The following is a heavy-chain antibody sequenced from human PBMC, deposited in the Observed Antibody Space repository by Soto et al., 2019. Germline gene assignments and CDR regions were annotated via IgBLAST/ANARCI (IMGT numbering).Heavy chain of an antibody. CDR2: INIYNGDT. J-gene: IGHJ4*02. V-gene: IGHV1-18*04. D-gene: IGHD1-26*01. CDR3: ARQYSGAYYIY. Sequence: QVLLVQSGPEVRKPGASVKVSCKASGYPFTTYGINWVRQAPGQGLEWMGWINIYNGDTNYAEKVQGRVTMSTDTSTTTAYMELRSLTSDDTAVYYWARQYSGAYYIYWGQGTLVTVSS. CDR1: GYPFTTYG.